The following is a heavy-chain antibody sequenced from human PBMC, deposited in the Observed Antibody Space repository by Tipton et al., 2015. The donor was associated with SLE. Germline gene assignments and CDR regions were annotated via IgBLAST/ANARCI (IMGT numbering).Heavy chain of an antibody. CDR2: IYYSGST. Sequence: TLSLTCTVSGGSISSSIYYWGWIRQPPGKGLEWIGNIYYSGSTNYNPSLKSRATISADTSKNQLSLKLSSVTAADTAVYYCARDGVIAMGYYMDVWGKGTTVTFSS. V-gene: IGHV4-39*07. D-gene: IGHD2-21*01. J-gene: IGHJ6*03. CDR1: GGSISSSIYY. CDR3: ARDGVIAMGYYMDV.